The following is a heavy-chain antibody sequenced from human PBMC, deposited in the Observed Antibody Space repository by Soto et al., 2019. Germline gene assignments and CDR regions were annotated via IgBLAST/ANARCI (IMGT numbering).Heavy chain of an antibody. D-gene: IGHD2-21*01. CDR1: GFSFGVSGVG. J-gene: IGHJ4*02. CDR2: VFWNDDK. CDR3: ARAYTYDFDH. V-gene: IGHV2-5*01. Sequence: QITLKESGPTLVNPTQTLTLTCTFSGFSFGVSGVGVGWIRQPPGRALEWLGLVFWNDDKRYSPSLESRLTLTKDTSNNQVVLTLTNLDPGDTGTYYCARAYTYDFDHWGQGTLVSVSS.